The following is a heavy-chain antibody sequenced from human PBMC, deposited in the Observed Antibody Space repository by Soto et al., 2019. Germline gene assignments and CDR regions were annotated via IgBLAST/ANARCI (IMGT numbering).Heavy chain of an antibody. CDR1: GGSFSSYA. Sequence: QVLLVQSGAEVKKPGSSVRVSCKPSGGSFSSYAVNWVRQAPGQGLEWVGGIIPVFGTVNYAQTFQGRVTITADESTNTSYMELSSLSLEDTAVYYCARVLKGELRQLWPLGDWGQGTLVTVSS. V-gene: IGHV1-69*01. J-gene: IGHJ4*02. D-gene: IGHD3-16*01. CDR2: IIPVFGTV. CDR3: ARVLKGELRQLWPLGD.